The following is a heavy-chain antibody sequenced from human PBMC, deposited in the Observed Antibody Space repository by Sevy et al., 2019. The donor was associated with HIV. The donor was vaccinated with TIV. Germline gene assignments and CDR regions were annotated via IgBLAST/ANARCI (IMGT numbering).Heavy chain of an antibody. CDR1: GFTFNNYA. Sequence: GGSLRLSCAASGFTFNNYAMTWVRQAPGKGLEWVSASSASGRITYYSDSVKGRFTISRDNSKNTLYLQMDSLRAEDTAVYYCARIGRSCCAVPQSKFDALDIWGQGTMVTVSS. D-gene: IGHD3-3*01. J-gene: IGHJ3*02. CDR3: ARIGRSCCAVPQSKFDALDI. V-gene: IGHV3-23*01. CDR2: SSASGRIT.